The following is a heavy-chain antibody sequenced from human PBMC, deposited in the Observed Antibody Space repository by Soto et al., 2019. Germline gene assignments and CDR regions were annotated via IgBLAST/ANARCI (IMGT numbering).Heavy chain of an antibody. Sequence: PSETLSLTCTVSGGSISSGGSYWSWIRQHPGKGLEWIGYINYSGSTYYNPSLKSRLTISIDTSKNQFSLRLSSVTAADTAVYYCARDLAGLAIFDYWGQGTLVTVSS. CDR2: INYSGST. V-gene: IGHV4-31*03. J-gene: IGHJ4*02. D-gene: IGHD3-22*01. CDR3: ARDLAGLAIFDY. CDR1: GGSISSGGSY.